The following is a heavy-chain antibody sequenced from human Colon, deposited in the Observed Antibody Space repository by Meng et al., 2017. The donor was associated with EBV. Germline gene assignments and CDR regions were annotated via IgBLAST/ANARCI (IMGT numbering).Heavy chain of an antibody. Sequence: QVQLPESGQGVVMPSQPLPRTCTVSGDSISSGEYCWSWFRQTPGKGLEWIGYMDYRGSTFYNPSLQSRVTISVDTSKNQFSLKLSSVTAADTAVYFCARGELLWDYWGQGTLVTVSS. CDR3: ARGELLWDY. CDR1: GDSISSGEYC. D-gene: IGHD2-2*01. CDR2: MDYRGST. V-gene: IGHV4-30-4*01. J-gene: IGHJ4*02.